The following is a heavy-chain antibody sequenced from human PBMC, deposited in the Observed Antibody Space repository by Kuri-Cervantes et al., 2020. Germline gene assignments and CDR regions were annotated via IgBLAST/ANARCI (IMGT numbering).Heavy chain of an antibody. J-gene: IGHJ3*02. CDR3: ARESIREIHAFDI. V-gene: IGHV3-21*01. CDR1: GFSFSSYA. D-gene: IGHD1-26*01. Sequence: GGSLRLSFAASGFSFSSYAMTWVRQAPGKGLEWVASIRSGNNYIYYAASVKGRYAISRDNAKKSLYLQMNSLRAEDTAVYYCARESIREIHAFDIWGQGTMVTVSS. CDR2: IRSGNNYI.